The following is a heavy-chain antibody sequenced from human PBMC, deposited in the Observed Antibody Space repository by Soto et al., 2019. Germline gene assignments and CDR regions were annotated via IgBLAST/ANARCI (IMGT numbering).Heavy chain of an antibody. V-gene: IGHV4-31*03. CDR1: GGSISSGGTGSY. J-gene: IGHJ4*02. CDR2: IYYTGNT. CDR3: ASGHDAYKVRY. Sequence: QVQLQESGPGLVKPSQTLSLTCTVSGGSISSGGTGSYWTWIRQLPGKGLEWIGYIYYTGNTYYTPSLKSRPTISRDTSENQCSLKLTSVTAADTAVYFCASGHDAYKVRYWGQGTLVTVSS. D-gene: IGHD1-1*01.